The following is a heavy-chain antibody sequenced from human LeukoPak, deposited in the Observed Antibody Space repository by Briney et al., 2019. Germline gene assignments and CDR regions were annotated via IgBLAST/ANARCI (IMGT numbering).Heavy chain of an antibody. J-gene: IGHJ1*01. D-gene: IGHD3-16*01. V-gene: IGHV3-33*06. CDR1: GFTFSSYG. CDR2: IWYDGINK. Sequence: GGSLRLSCAASGFTFSSYGMHWVRQAPGKGLEWVAVIWYDGINKNYADSVKGRFTISRDNSKNTLYLQMNSLRAEDTAVYYCANGGQEDFQHWGQGTLVTVSS. CDR3: ANGGQEDFQH.